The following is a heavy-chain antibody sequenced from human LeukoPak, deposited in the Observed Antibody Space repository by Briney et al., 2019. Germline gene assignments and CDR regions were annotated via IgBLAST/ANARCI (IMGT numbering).Heavy chain of an antibody. CDR3: TRHPVGALGD. J-gene: IGHJ4*02. D-gene: IGHD1-26*01. CDR1: GYTFTSYD. V-gene: IGHV1-8*01. Sequence: ASVKVSCKASGYTFTSYDINWVRQATGQGLEWMGWMNPNSADTGYAQKFQGRVTMTRNTSISTAYMELSSLRSEDTAVYYCTRHPVGALGDWGQGTLVTVSS. CDR2: MNPNSADT.